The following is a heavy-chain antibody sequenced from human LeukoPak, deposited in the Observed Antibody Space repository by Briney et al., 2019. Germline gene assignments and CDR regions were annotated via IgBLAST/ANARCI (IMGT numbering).Heavy chain of an antibody. D-gene: IGHD6-25*01. Sequence: SQTLSLTCVISGDSVSSNSAAWNWIRQSPSKGLEWLGRTYYRSKWYNDYAVSVKSRITISPDTSKNQFSLQLNSVTPEDTAVYYCARGMTSSEEVFDYWGQGTLVTVSS. CDR3: ARGMTSSEEVFDY. CDR2: TYYRSKWYN. V-gene: IGHV6-1*01. J-gene: IGHJ4*02. CDR1: GDSVSSNSAA.